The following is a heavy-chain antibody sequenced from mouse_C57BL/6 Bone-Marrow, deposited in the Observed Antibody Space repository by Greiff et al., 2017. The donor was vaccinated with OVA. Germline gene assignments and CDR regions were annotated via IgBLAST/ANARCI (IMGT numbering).Heavy chain of an antibody. D-gene: IGHD2-4*01. CDR3: ARHDYDEGFDY. J-gene: IGHJ2*01. Sequence: DVHLVESGGGLVKPGGSLKLSCAASGSTFSDYGMHWVRQAPEKGLEWVAYISSGSSTIYYADTVKGRFTISRDNAKNTLFLQMTSLRSEDTAMYYCARHDYDEGFDYWGQGTTLTVSS. V-gene: IGHV5-17*01. CDR2: ISSGSSTI. CDR1: GSTFSDYG.